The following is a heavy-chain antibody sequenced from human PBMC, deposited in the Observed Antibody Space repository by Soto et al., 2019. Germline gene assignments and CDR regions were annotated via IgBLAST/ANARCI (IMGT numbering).Heavy chain of an antibody. CDR2: IIPIFGTA. CDR3: AREGHGSSWSFFDY. CDR1: GGTFSSYA. V-gene: IGHV1-69*06. Sequence: GASVKVSCKASGGTFSSYAISWVRQAPGQGLEWMGGIIPIFGTANYAQKFQGRVTITADKSTSTAYMELSSLRSEGTAVYYCAREGHGSSWSFFDYWGQGTLVTVSS. J-gene: IGHJ4*02. D-gene: IGHD6-13*01.